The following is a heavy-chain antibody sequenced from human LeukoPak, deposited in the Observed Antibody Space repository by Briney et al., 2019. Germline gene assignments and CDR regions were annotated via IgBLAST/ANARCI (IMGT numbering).Heavy chain of an antibody. CDR1: GFTFSSYA. V-gene: IGHV3-30-3*01. J-gene: IGHJ4*02. CDR3: ARDPGSGYYVFDY. CDR2: ISYDGSNK. D-gene: IGHD3-3*01. Sequence: PGGSLRLSCAASGFTFSSYAVHWVRQAPGRGLEWVAVISYDGSNKYYADSVKGRFSISRDNSKNTLYLQMNSLRAEDTAVYYCARDPGSGYYVFDYWGQGTLVTVSS.